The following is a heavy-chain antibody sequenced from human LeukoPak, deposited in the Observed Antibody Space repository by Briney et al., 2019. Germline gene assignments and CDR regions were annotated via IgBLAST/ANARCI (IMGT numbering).Heavy chain of an antibody. CDR3: ARAMRDCSSTTCYTPLDY. J-gene: IGHJ4*02. CDR2: INPGGGST. V-gene: IGHV1-46*01. Sequence: GASVKVSCKASGYTFTGQYMYWVRQAPGQGLEWMGVINPGGGSTSYAQKFQGRVAMTSDTSTSTVYMELRSLTSEDTALYYCARAMRDCSSTTCYTPLDYWGQGTLVTVSS. CDR1: GYTFTGQY. D-gene: IGHD2-2*02.